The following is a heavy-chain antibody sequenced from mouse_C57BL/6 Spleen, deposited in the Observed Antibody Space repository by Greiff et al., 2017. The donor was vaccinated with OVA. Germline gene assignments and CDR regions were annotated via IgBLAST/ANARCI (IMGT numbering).Heavy chain of an antibody. CDR3: AREGDYGAWFAY. Sequence: VQLKESEGGLVQPGSSMKLSCTASGFTFSDYYMAWVRQVPEKGLEWVANINYDGSSTYYLDSLKSRFIISRDNAKNILYLQMSSLKSEDTATYYCAREGDYGAWFAYWGQGTLVTVSA. V-gene: IGHV5-16*01. J-gene: IGHJ3*01. CDR2: INYDGSST. D-gene: IGHD1-1*02. CDR1: GFTFSDYY.